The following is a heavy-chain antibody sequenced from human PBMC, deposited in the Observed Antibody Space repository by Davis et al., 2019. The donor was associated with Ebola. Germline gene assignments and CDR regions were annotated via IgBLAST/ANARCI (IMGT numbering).Heavy chain of an antibody. CDR1: GVSIIDHY. CDR2: IDYRGRS. V-gene: IGHV4-59*11. D-gene: IGHD2-2*01. Sequence: PAGSLRLSCTVSGVSIIDHYWSCIRQSPGKGLEWIGYIDYRGRSTYKPSLRSRITMSVDTSKNQFSLKLKSITAADTAVYYCARGGSPAMFKGVDEWGQGTLVTVAS. CDR3: ARGGSPAMFKGVDE. J-gene: IGHJ4*02.